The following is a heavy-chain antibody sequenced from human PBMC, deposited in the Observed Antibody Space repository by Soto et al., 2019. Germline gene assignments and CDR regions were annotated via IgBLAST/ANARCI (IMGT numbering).Heavy chain of an antibody. CDR1: GFTFSSYA. D-gene: IGHD1-1*01. CDR2: ISGSGGST. CDR3: AKDHQEDRRLEPFDFGTDY. V-gene: IGHV3-23*01. J-gene: IGHJ4*02. Sequence: GGSLRVSCAASGFTFSSYAMSWGRQAPWKGLEWVSAISGSGGSTYYADSVKGRFTISRDNSKNTLYLQMNSLRAEDTAVYYCAKDHQEDRRLEPFDFGTDYWGQGTLVTVSS.